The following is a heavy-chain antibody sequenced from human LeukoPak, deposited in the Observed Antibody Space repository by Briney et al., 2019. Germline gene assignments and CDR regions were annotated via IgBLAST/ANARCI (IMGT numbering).Heavy chain of an antibody. CDR1: GSTFSSYE. Sequence: GRSLRPSRAAAGSTFSSYEMNWVRQAPKNGLEWVSYISGSGDTIHYADSMKGRFTIARDNANTLVFLQMNSLRAEDTVVYYGARSRNHDAFDMWGQGTMVTVSS. V-gene: IGHV3-48*03. J-gene: IGHJ3*02. D-gene: IGHD1-14*01. CDR2: ISGSGDTI. CDR3: ARSRNHDAFDM.